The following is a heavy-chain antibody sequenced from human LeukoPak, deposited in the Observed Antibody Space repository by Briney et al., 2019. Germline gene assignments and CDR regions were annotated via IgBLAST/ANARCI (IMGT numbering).Heavy chain of an antibody. CDR3: ASSPCGGDCYYFDY. V-gene: IGHV3-43*02. CDR1: GFTFDDYA. J-gene: IGHJ4*02. CDR2: ISGDGGST. Sequence: PGGSLRLSCAASGFTFDDYAMHWVRQAPGKGLEWVSLISGDGGSTYYAESVKGRFTISRDNSKNSLYLQMNSLRTEDTALYYCASSPCGGDCYYFDYWGQGTLVTVSS. D-gene: IGHD2-21*02.